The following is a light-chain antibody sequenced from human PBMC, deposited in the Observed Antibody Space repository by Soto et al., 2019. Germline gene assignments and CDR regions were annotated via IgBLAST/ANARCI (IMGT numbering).Light chain of an antibody. CDR1: QGISDN. V-gene: IGKV3-15*01. Sequence: EVVMTQSPATLSLSPGEGVTLSCRASQGISDNLAWYQHKPGQTPSLLIYDTSTRATGVPDRFSGSRSGTEFTLTINSLQPEDFAIYXXXXXNNWPLTFGGGTKVDIK. CDR3: XXXNNWPLT. J-gene: IGKJ4*01. CDR2: DTS.